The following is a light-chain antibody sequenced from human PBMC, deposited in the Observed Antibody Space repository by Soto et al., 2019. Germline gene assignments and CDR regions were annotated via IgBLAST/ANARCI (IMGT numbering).Light chain of an antibody. CDR1: QGSSNC. CDR2: TGS. J-gene: IGKJ4*02. V-gene: IGKV1-12*01. Sequence: DIQMTQSPSSVSASVGDRVSITGRASQGSSNCLAWYQQKPWRAPKLLIYTGSSLQSGVPSRFSGIGSGTDFALTIRSLQPEDVATDYCQQANSFPLPFGGGPK. CDR3: QQANSFPLP.